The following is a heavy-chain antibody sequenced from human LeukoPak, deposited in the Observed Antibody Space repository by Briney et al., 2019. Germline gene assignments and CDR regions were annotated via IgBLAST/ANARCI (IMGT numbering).Heavy chain of an antibody. CDR2: IIPILGIA. Sequence: SVKVSCKASGGTFSSYTISWVRQAPGQGLEWMGRIIPILGIANYAQKFQGRVTITADKSTSTAYMELSSLGSEDTAVYYCARGYQLPSYYYYYMDVWGKGTTVTVSS. CDR3: ARGYQLPSYYYYYMDV. J-gene: IGHJ6*03. D-gene: IGHD2-2*01. V-gene: IGHV1-69*02. CDR1: GGTFSSYT.